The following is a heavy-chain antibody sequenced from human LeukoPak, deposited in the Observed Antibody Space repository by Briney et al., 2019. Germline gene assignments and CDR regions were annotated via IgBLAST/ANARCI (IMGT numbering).Heavy chain of an antibody. CDR3: ARVFGYSYGFDY. Sequence: ASVKVSCKTSGYTFTSQGMNWVRQAPGQGLEWMGWISAYNGNTNYAQKLQGRVTMTTDTSTSTAYMELRSLRSDDTAVYYCARVFGYSYGFDYWGQGTLVTVSS. CDR2: ISAYNGNT. D-gene: IGHD5-18*01. J-gene: IGHJ4*02. V-gene: IGHV1-18*01. CDR1: GYTFTSQG.